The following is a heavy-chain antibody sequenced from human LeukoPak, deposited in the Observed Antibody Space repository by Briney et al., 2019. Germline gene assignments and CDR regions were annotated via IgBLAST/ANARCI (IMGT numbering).Heavy chain of an antibody. CDR1: GRSISSSY. CDR2: IYFSRST. D-gene: IGHD6-13*01. V-gene: IGHV4-59*01. CDR3: ARALYSSSGVYYYYRDV. Sequence: SETLSLTHTLAGRSISSSYASWIRHPPGEGLESQGYIYFSRSTNYIPSLKRRVSISVHTSKHQLSLKLNSVTAADTAVYYCARALYSSSGVYYYYRDVWGKGTTVTVSS. J-gene: IGHJ6*03.